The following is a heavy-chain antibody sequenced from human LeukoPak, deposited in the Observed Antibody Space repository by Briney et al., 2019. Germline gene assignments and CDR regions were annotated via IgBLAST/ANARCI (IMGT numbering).Heavy chain of an antibody. D-gene: IGHD2-15*01. CDR2: INPNSGGT. J-gene: IGHJ5*02. Sequence: ASVKVSCKASGYTLTAYYIYWVRQAPGQGLEWMGRINPNSGGTDYAQNFQGRVTMTRDTSISTAYMELSRLRSDDTAVYYCARGYCSGGTCYLVENWLDPWGQGILVTVSS. CDR1: GYTLTAYY. V-gene: IGHV1-2*06. CDR3: ARGYCSGGTCYLVENWLDP.